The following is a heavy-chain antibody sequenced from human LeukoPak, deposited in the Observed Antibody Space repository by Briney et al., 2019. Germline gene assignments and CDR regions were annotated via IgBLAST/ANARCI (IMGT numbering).Heavy chain of an antibody. J-gene: IGHJ4*02. D-gene: IGHD3-10*01. V-gene: IGHV5-51*01. CDR2: IYPGDSDT. CDR3: ARDYYGSGSPYYFDY. Sequence: GESLKISCKGSGYSFTSYWIGWVRQMPGKGLEWMGIIYPGDSDTRYSPSFQGQVTISADKSISTAYLQWSSLKASDTAMYYCARDYYGSGSPYYFDYWGQGTLVIVSS. CDR1: GYSFTSYW.